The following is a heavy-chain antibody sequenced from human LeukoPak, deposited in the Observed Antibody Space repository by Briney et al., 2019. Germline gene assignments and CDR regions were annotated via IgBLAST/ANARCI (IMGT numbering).Heavy chain of an antibody. V-gene: IGHV3-53*04. D-gene: IGHD2-2*01. CDR1: GFXVSSNY. CDR2: IYSGGST. CDR3: ARDGRYCIITSCYGYYGMDV. Sequence: GGSLRLSCAASGFXVSSNYISWVRQAPGKGLEWVSVIYSGGSTYYADSVKGRFTISRQNSKNTLDLQMNNLRPEDTAVYYCARDGRYCIITSCYGYYGMDVWGQGTTVTVTS. J-gene: IGHJ6*02.